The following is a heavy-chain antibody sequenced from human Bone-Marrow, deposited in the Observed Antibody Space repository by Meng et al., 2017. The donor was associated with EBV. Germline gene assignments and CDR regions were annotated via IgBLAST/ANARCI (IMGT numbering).Heavy chain of an antibody. CDR3: ASSTPGGRPDY. Sequence: QGKRGESGGGVVQPGRSLRLSCAAFGFTFTNYGMHWVRQAPGKGLEWVALIWYDGSNEFYADSVKGRFTISRDNSKNTLYLQMNNLRAEDTALYYCASSTPGGRPDYWGQGTLVTVSS. CDR1: GFTFTNYG. CDR2: IWYDGSNE. J-gene: IGHJ4*02. D-gene: IGHD3-16*01. V-gene: IGHV3-33*01.